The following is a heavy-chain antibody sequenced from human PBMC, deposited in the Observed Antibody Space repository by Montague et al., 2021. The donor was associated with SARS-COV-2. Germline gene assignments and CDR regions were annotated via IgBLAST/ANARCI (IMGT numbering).Heavy chain of an antibody. CDR3: ARGGGLRNYGMDA. Sequence: SQRLSCPASGFTVTSNYMSWVRQAPGKGLEWVSVIYDGGSTYYADSVKGRFTISRDNSKNTLYLQMNSLRAEDTAVYYCARGGGLRNYGMDAWGQGTTVTVSS. J-gene: IGHJ6*02. V-gene: IGHV3-53*01. D-gene: IGHD5-12*01. CDR2: IYDGGST. CDR1: GFTVTSNY.